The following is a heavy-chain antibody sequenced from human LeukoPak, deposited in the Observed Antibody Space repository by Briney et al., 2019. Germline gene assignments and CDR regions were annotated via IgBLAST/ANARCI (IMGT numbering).Heavy chain of an antibody. Sequence: GGSLRLSCAASGFTFSSYAMHWVRQAPGKGLEGVAVISYDGSNKYYADSVKGRFTISRDNSKNTLYLQMNSLRAEDTAVYYCARTMTTGDYPDAFDIWGQGTMVTVSS. CDR1: GFTFSSYA. J-gene: IGHJ3*02. D-gene: IGHD4-17*01. V-gene: IGHV3-30*04. CDR2: ISYDGSNK. CDR3: ARTMTTGDYPDAFDI.